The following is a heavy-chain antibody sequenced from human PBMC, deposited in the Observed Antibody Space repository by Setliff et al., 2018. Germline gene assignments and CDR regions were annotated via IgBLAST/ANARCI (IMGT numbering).Heavy chain of an antibody. J-gene: IGHJ3*02. CDR1: GYSFTSYW. CDR3: ARVGPLTDDAFDI. CDR2: IYPGDSDT. V-gene: IGHV5-51*01. Sequence: GESLKISCKASGYSFTSYWIGWVRQMPGKGLEWMGIIYPGDSDTTYSPSFQGQVTISADKSINTAYLQWSSLKASDTAIYYCARVGPLTDDAFDIWGQGTMVTVSS. D-gene: IGHD1-26*01.